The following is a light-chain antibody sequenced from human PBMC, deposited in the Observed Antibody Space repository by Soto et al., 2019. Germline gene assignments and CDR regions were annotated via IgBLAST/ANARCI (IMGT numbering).Light chain of an antibody. CDR1: QSLLHSTGRYY. V-gene: IGKV2-28*01. CDR2: LGS. Sequence: DIVMTQSPLSLPVTPGEPASISCRCSQSLLHSTGRYYLDWYLQKPGQSPQLLIYLGSHRASGVPDRFSGSGSGTDFTLTISRVEAEDVGIYYCIQALQTPFTFGGGTRVEIK. CDR3: IQALQTPFT. J-gene: IGKJ4*01.